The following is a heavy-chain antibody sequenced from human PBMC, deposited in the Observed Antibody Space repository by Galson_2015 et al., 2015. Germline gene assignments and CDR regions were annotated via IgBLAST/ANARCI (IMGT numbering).Heavy chain of an antibody. J-gene: IGHJ4*02. CDR3: AKGATSSWSGYSYSFDY. V-gene: IGHV3-23*01. D-gene: IGHD3-3*01. CDR1: GFTFSNYA. Sequence: SLRLSCASSGFTFSNYAMNWVRQAPGRGLEWVSGISGTIGSTNYGESVRGRFTISRDKSKNTVYLQMNTLRVDDTAIYYCAKGATSSWSGYSYSFDYWGQGTLVTVSS. CDR2: ISGTIGST.